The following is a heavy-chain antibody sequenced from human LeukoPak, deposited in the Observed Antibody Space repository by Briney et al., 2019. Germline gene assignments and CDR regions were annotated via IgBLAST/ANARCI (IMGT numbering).Heavy chain of an antibody. J-gene: IGHJ4*02. V-gene: IGHV3-23*01. CDR3: AKGYSVGATNLNFDY. CDR2: ISGSGGGT. CDR1: GFMFSNFT. Sequence: GGSLRLSCAASGFMFSNFTMSWARQAPGKGLEWVSAISGSGGGTYYADSVKGRFTISRDNSKNTLDLQMNSLRAEDTAVYYCAKGYSVGATNLNFDYWGQGTLVTVSS. D-gene: IGHD1-26*01.